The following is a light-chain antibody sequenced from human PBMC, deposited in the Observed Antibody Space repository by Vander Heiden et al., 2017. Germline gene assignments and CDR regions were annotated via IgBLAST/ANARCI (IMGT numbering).Light chain of an antibody. J-gene: IGKJ1*01. CDR2: KAS. V-gene: IGKV1-5*03. CDR1: QSISSW. CDR3: QQYNSYSTWT. Sequence: DIQMTQSPSTLSASVGDRVTITCRASQSISSWLAWYQQKPGKAPKLLIYKASSLESGVPSRFSGSGSGTEFTLTISSRQPDDFAPYYCQQYNSYSTWTFGQGTKVEIK.